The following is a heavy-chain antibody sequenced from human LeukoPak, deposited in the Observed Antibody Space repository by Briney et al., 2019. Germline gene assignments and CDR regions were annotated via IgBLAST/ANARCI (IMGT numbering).Heavy chain of an antibody. CDR2: IYYSGST. Sequence: SETLSLTCTVSGGSISSSSYYWGWIRQPPGKGLEWIGSIYYSGSTYYNPSLKSRVTISVDTSKNQFSLKLTSVTAADTAVYYCARVKGYSYGRNFYYYYMDVWGKGTTVTISS. V-gene: IGHV4-39*07. J-gene: IGHJ6*03. D-gene: IGHD5-18*01. CDR3: ARVKGYSYGRNFYYYYMDV. CDR1: GGSISSSSYY.